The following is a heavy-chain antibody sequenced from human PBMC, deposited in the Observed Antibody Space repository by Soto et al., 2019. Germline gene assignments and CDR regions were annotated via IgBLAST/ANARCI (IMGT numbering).Heavy chain of an antibody. CDR3: AGIPLSTTVRVNWFDP. CDR1: GYTFTSYG. V-gene: IGHV1-18*01. D-gene: IGHD4-4*01. CDR2: ISAYNGNT. J-gene: IGHJ5*02. Sequence: AAVKVSCKASGYTFTSYGISWVRQAPGQGLEWMGWISAYNGNTNYAQKLQGRVTMTTDTSTSTAYMELRSLRSDDTAVYYCAGIPLSTTVRVNWFDPWGQGTLVTVSS.